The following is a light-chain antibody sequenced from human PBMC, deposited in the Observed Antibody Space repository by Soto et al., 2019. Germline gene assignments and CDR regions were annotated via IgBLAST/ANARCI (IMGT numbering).Light chain of an antibody. V-gene: IGKV1-12*01. CDR2: AAS. Sequence: DIQMTQSPSSVSATVGHRVTITCRASQGLSSWLAWYQQKPGKAPKLLIYAASSLQSGVPSRCSGSGSGTNFTLTISSVQHEEFATYYCRQANSPFTFGPGTKVDIK. CDR3: RQANSPFT. CDR1: QGLSSW. J-gene: IGKJ3*01.